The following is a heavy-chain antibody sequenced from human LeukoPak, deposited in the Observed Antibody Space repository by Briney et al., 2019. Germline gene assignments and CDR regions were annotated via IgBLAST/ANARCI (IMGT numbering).Heavy chain of an antibody. D-gene: IGHD6-19*01. CDR3: ARQISSGTQPCDLFDP. CDR1: GGSISSTSYY. CDR2: IYYSGTT. V-gene: IGHV4-39*01. J-gene: IGHJ5*02. Sequence: PSETLSLTCTVSGGSISSTSYYWGWIRQPPGRGLEWIASIYYSGTTYYNPSLKSRVTISVDTSKTQFSLKLSSVSAADTAVYYCARQISSGTQPCDLFDPWGQGTLVTVSS.